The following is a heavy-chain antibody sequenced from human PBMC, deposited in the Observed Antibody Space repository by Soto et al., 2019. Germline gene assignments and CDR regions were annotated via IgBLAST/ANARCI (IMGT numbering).Heavy chain of an antibody. CDR1: GGSITSNNW. D-gene: IGHD4-4*01. CDR3: ARETYSNYGGWIDL. J-gene: IGHJ5*02. V-gene: IGHV4-4*02. Sequence: ETLSLTCLVSGGSITSNNWWAWVRQAPGKGLEWMGEIHHSGDTNYKSSLKSRVSLSLDKSRNQFSLRLTSMTAADTAVYYCARETYSNYGGWIDLWGQGALVTVSS. CDR2: IHHSGDT.